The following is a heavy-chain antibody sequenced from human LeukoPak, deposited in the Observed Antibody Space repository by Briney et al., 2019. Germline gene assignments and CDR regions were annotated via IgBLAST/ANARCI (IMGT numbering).Heavy chain of an antibody. D-gene: IGHD2-8*01. V-gene: IGHV1-2*02. Sequence: ASVKVSCKASGYTFTGYYMHWVRQAPGQGLEWMGWINPNSGGTNYAQKFQGRVTMTRDTSISTAYTELSRLRSDDTAVYYCARDREVYAIPYFDYWGQGTLVTVSS. J-gene: IGHJ4*02. CDR3: ARDREVYAIPYFDY. CDR1: GYTFTGYY. CDR2: INPNSGGT.